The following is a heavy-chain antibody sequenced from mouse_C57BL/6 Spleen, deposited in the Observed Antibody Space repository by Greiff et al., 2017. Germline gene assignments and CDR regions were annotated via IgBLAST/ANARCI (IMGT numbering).Heavy chain of an antibody. J-gene: IGHJ1*03. CDR2: FYPGSGSI. D-gene: IGHD2-2*01. V-gene: IGHV1-62-2*01. CDR1: GYTFTEYT. CDR3: ARHEDYYGYDGWYFDV. Sequence: QVQLQQSGAELVKPGASVKLSCKASGYTFTEYTIHWAKQRSGQGLEWIGWFYPGSGSIKYNEKFKDKATLTADKSSSTVYMELSRLTSEDSAVYFCARHEDYYGYDGWYFDVWGTGTTVTVSS.